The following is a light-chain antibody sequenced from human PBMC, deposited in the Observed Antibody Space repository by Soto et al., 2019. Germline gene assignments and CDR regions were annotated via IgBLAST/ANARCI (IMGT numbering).Light chain of an antibody. Sequence: DIQMTQSPSSLSASVGDRVTITCRASQVIRNDLGWYQSKPGKAPKSLIFAASSLQSGVQSRFSGGGFGTVFTLTIRSLQPEDSATYFCIQHNSYPWTFGRGTKVDI. CDR2: AAS. CDR3: IQHNSYPWT. CDR1: QVIRND. V-gene: IGKV1-17*01. J-gene: IGKJ1*01.